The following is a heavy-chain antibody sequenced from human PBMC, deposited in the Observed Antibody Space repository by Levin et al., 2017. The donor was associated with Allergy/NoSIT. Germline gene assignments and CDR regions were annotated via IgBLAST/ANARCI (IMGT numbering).Heavy chain of an antibody. Sequence: PGGSLRLSCAASGFTFSSHNMYWVRQATGKGLEWVSAIGIAGDTYYSGSVKGRFTISRENAKNSLYLQMNSLRGGDTAVYYCARDWGDLRYGMDVWGQGTTVTVSS. V-gene: IGHV3-13*04. J-gene: IGHJ6*02. CDR3: ARDWGDLRYGMDV. CDR2: IGIAGDT. CDR1: GFTFSSHN. D-gene: IGHD3-16*01.